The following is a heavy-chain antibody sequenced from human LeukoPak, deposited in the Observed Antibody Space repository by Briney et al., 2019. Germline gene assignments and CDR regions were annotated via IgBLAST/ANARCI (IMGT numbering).Heavy chain of an antibody. CDR1: GFTFSDHY. CDR2: ISSSGSTI. D-gene: IGHD6-19*01. Sequence: GGSLRLSCVASGFTFSDHYMSWIRQAPGKGLEWVSYISSSGSTIYNADSVKGRFTISRDNAKNSLYLQMNSLRAEDTAVYYCTRVVAGCCDYWGQGTLVTVSS. J-gene: IGHJ4*02. CDR3: TRVVAGCCDY. V-gene: IGHV3-11*01.